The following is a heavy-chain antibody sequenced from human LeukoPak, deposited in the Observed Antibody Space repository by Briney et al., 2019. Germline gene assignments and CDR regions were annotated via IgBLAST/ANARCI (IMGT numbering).Heavy chain of an antibody. V-gene: IGHV3-30*18. Sequence: PGRSLGLSCAASGFVFSSYGMHWVRQAPGKGLEWVAVISYDGSDKYYADSVKGRFTISGDNSKSTLYLQMNSLGVDDTAVYYCAKPKRAYCGGDCYVDAFDIWGQGTMVTVSS. D-gene: IGHD2-21*02. CDR1: GFVFSSYG. J-gene: IGHJ3*02. CDR2: ISYDGSDK. CDR3: AKPKRAYCGGDCYVDAFDI.